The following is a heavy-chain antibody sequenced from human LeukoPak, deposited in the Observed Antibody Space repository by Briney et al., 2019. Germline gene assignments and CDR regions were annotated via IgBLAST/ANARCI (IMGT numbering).Heavy chain of an antibody. Sequence: SETLSLTCTVSGGSISNYYWNWIRQPAGKGLEWIERIYGSGSPNYNPSLNSRITISLDKSKNQFALELSSVTAADTAVYYCARGTYDSSDYFTIDYWGQGTLVTVSS. V-gene: IGHV4-4*07. D-gene: IGHD3-22*01. CDR3: ARGTYDSSDYFTIDY. J-gene: IGHJ4*02. CDR2: IYGSGSP. CDR1: GGSISNYY.